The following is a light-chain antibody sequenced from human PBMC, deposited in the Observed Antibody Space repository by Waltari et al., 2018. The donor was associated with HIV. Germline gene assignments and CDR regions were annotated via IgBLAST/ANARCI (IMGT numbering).Light chain of an antibody. J-gene: IGLJ2*01. CDR1: TSNIGNNL. CDR2: DNN. V-gene: IGLV1-51*01. Sequence: QSVLTQPPSVSATPGQKVTISCSGSTSNIGNNLVSWYQHNSGTAPKLLIYDNNERPSGIPDRFSGSKSGTSATLGITGLQTGDEANYYCATWDSDLNAVLFGGGTKLTAL. CDR3: ATWDSDLNAVL.